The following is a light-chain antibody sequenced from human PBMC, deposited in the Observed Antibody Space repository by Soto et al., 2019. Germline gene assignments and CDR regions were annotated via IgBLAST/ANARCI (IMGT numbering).Light chain of an antibody. CDR2: DAS. Sequence: EIVLTQSPVTLSLSPGARATLSCRASQSVSTYLAWYQQKPGRAPRLLIYDASSRATGIPARFSGSGSGTDFTLTISSLEPEDFAVYYCQQRSNWPSTFGGGTKVEIK. CDR3: QQRSNWPST. J-gene: IGKJ4*01. CDR1: QSVSTY. V-gene: IGKV3-11*01.